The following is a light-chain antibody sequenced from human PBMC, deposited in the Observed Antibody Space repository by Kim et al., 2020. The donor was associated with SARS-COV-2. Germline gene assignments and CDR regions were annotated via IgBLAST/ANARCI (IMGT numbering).Light chain of an antibody. CDR2: RDT. V-gene: IGLV3-9*01. Sequence: LTVDQTDRITCAGNNIGSKNVHWYQQKPGQAPVVVIYRDTDRPSGIPERFSGSNSGNTATLTISRAQAGDEADYYCQIWDSSTYVFGTGTKVTVL. J-gene: IGLJ1*01. CDR1: NIGSKN. CDR3: QIWDSSTYV.